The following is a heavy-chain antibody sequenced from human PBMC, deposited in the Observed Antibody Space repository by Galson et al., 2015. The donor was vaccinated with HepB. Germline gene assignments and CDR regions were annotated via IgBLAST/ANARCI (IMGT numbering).Heavy chain of an antibody. Sequence: SLRLSCAASGSTFSDYYMTWIRRAPGKGLEWVSYISSSGSTTISYADSVKGRFTISRDNAKNSLYLQMNSLRAEDTAVYYCARATLGWFDPWGQGTLVTVSS. V-gene: IGHV3-11*01. CDR1: GSTFSDYY. CDR3: ARATLGWFDP. CDR2: ISSSGSTTI. J-gene: IGHJ5*02. D-gene: IGHD2/OR15-2a*01.